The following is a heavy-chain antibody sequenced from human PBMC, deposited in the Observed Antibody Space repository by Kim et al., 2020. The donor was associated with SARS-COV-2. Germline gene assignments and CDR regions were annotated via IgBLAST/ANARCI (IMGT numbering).Heavy chain of an antibody. J-gene: IGHJ4*01. CDR1: GFTFSSYW. Sequence: GGSLRLSCVVSGFTFSSYWMHWVRQTPGKGLVCVSRINSDGRTTNYADSVKCRFTISRDDARNTLYLQMNSLGAEDTAVYYGARGDYGYFDYWGHGTLVT. V-gene: IGHV3-74*01. CDR3: ARGDYGYFDY. D-gene: IGHD4-17*01. CDR2: INSDGRTT.